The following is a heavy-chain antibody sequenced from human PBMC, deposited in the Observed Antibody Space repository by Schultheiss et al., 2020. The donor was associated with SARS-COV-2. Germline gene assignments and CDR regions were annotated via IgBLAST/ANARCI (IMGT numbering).Heavy chain of an antibody. V-gene: IGHV3-21*01. CDR2: ISPGNSYI. J-gene: IGHJ4*02. CDR1: GFTFSSYS. CDR3: AIGLKSTYYDYVWGSPDLDY. D-gene: IGHD3-16*01. Sequence: GESLKISCAASGFTFSSYSMHWVRQAPGKGLEWVSYISPGNSYINYADSVKGRFTISRDNAKNSLYLQMNSLRAEDTAVYYCAIGLKSTYYDYVWGSPDLDYWGQGTLVTVSS.